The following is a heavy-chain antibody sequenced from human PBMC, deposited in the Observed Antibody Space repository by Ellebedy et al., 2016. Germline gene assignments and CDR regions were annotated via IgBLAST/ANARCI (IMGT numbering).Heavy chain of an antibody. D-gene: IGHD4-11*01. V-gene: IGHV1-46*01. CDR2: INPSGGST. CDR1: GYTFTSYY. CDR3: ARAFTTARRGFNP. J-gene: IGHJ5*01. Sequence: ASVKVSXXASGYTFTSYYMHWVRQAPGQGLEWMGIINPSGGSTSYAQKFQGRVTMTRDTSTSTVYMELSSLRSEDTAVYYCARAFTTARRGFNPWGQGTLVTVSS.